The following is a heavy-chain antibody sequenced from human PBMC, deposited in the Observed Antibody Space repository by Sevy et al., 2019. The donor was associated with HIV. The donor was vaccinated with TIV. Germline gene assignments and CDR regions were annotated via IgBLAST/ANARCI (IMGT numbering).Heavy chain of an antibody. CDR3: AREPFSYSGSTLQYYYYGMDV. CDR1: GFTFSSYA. J-gene: IGHJ6*02. D-gene: IGHD6-19*01. V-gene: IGHV3-30-3*01. Sequence: GGSLRLSCAASGFTFSSYAMHWVRQAPGKGLEWVAVISYDGSNKYYADSVKGRFTISRDNSKNTLYLQMNSLRAEDTAVYYCAREPFSYSGSTLQYYYYGMDVWGQGTTVTVSS. CDR2: ISYDGSNK.